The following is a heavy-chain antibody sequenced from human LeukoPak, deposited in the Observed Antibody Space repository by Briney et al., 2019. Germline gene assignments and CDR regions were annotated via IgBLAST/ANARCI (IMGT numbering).Heavy chain of an antibody. CDR1: GFTFSSYW. J-gene: IGHJ4*02. D-gene: IGHD6-19*01. V-gene: IGHV3-74*01. CDR3: ATTRAQWLVADY. Sequence: GESLRLSCAASGFTFSSYWMHWVRQAPGKGLVWVSRINSDGSSTSYADSVKGRFTISRDNAKNTLYLQMNSLRAEDTAVYYCATTRAQWLVADYWGQGTLVTVSS. CDR2: INSDGSST.